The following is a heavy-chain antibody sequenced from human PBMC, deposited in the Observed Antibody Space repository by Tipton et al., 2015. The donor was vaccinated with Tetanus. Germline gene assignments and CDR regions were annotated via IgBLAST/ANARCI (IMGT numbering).Heavy chain of an antibody. CDR1: GFTFDDYA. D-gene: IGHD2-15*01. CDR3: AKDSVAGGVANFDC. V-gene: IGHV3-9*01. Sequence: SLRLSCAASGFTFDDYAMHWVRQAPGKGLEWVSSIGWNSGGIAYADPVKGRFTISRDNAKNFLYLQMNSLRPEDTALYYCAKDSVAGGVANFDCWGQGTLVTVSS. J-gene: IGHJ4*02. CDR2: IGWNSGGI.